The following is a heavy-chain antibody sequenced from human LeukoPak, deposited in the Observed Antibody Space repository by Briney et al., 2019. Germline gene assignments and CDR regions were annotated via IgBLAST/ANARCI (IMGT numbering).Heavy chain of an antibody. CDR3: AREAVHYGSGSHDY. J-gene: IGHJ4*02. D-gene: IGHD3-10*01. V-gene: IGHV4-4*07. CDR1: GGSISSYY. CDR2: MHSSGST. Sequence: SETLSLTCTVSGGSISSYYWRWIRQPAGKGLEWIGRMHSSGSTNYNPSIKSRVTMSLDTSKNQFSLKVDSVTAADTAMYYCAREAVHYGSGSHDYWGQGTLVAVSS.